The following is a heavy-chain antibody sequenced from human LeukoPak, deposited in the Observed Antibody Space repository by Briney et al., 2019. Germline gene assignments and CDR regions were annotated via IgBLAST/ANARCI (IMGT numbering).Heavy chain of an antibody. V-gene: IGHV1-18*01. CDR3: ARDRSSSWFYLDS. D-gene: IGHD2-2*01. J-gene: IGHJ4*02. CDR2: ISAYNGAT. Sequence: GASVKVSCKTSGYTFTNCGISWVRQAPGQGLEWMGWISAYNGATRSAQKFQGRVTMTTDTSPNTAYVELRSLRSDDTAVYYCARDRSSSWFYLDSWGQGTLVTVSS. CDR1: GYTFTNCG.